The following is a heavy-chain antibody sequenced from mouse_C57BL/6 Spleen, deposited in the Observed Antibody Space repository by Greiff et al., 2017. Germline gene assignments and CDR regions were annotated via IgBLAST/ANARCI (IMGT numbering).Heavy chain of an antibody. CDR3: ARSYDGFDY. V-gene: IGHV1-69*01. Sequence: QVQLQQPGAELVMPGASVKLSCKASGYTFTSYWMHWVKRRPGQGLEWIGEIDPSDSYTNYNQKFKGKSTLTVDKSSSTAYMQLSSLTSEDSAVYYCARSYDGFDYWGQGTTLTVSS. J-gene: IGHJ2*01. CDR2: IDPSDSYT. CDR1: GYTFTSYW. D-gene: IGHD2-12*01.